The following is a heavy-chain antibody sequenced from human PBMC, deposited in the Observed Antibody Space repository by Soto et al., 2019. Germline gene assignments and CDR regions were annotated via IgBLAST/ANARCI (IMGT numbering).Heavy chain of an antibody. CDR2: IIPILGIA. CDR1: GGTFSSYT. V-gene: IGHV1-69*08. Sequence: QVQLVQSGAEVKKPGSSVKVSCKASGGTFSSYTISWVRQAPGQGLEWMGRIIPILGIANYAQKFQGRVTITADKSTSTAYMELSSLRSEDTAVYYCARETYYDILTGYSNQNHWFDPWGQGTLVTVSS. J-gene: IGHJ5*02. CDR3: ARETYYDILTGYSNQNHWFDP. D-gene: IGHD3-9*01.